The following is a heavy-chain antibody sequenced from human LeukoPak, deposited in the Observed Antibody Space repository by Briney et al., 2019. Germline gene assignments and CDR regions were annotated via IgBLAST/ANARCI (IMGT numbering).Heavy chain of an antibody. CDR1: GFTFNTYS. D-gene: IGHD3-16*01. CDR2: ISSSSSYI. J-gene: IGHJ4*02. CDR3: ASEGVDY. V-gene: IGHV3-21*01. Sequence: GGSLRLSCAASGFTFNTYSMTWVRQAPGKRLEWVSSISSSSSYIYYADSVKGRFTISRDNAKNSLYLQMNSLRAEDTAVYYCASEGVDYWGQGTLVTVSS.